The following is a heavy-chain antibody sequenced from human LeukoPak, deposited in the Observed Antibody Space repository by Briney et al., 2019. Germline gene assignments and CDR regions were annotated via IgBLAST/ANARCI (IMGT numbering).Heavy chain of an antibody. J-gene: IGHJ5*02. D-gene: IGHD6-19*01. CDR1: GFSFSNYW. Sequence: GGSLRLSCADSGFSFSNYWMSWVRQAPGKELEWVANIKGDGSDRYYVDSVKGRFTIYRDNAKNSLYLQMNSLRAEDTAVYYCAREQYLEQWLLTGYNWFDPWGQGTLVTVSS. V-gene: IGHV3-7*05. CDR3: AREQYLEQWLLTGYNWFDP. CDR2: IKGDGSDR.